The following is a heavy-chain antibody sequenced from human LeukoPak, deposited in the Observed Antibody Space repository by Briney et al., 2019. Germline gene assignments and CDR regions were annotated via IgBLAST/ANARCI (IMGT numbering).Heavy chain of an antibody. Sequence: PSETLSLTCTVSGGSISSGSYYWSWIRQPAGKGLEWIGRIYTSGSTNYNPSLKSRVTISVDTSKNQFSLKLSSVTAADTAVDYCARVRWELRWFDPWGQGTLVTVSS. V-gene: IGHV4-61*02. J-gene: IGHJ5*02. D-gene: IGHD1-26*01. CDR2: IYTSGST. CDR1: GGSISSGSYY. CDR3: ARVRWELRWFDP.